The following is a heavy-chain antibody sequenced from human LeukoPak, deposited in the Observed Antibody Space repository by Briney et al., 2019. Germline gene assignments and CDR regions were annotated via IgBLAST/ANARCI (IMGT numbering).Heavy chain of an antibody. J-gene: IGHJ5*02. CDR3: AKAYCSSTSCPRLDNWFDP. CDR2: IKQDGSQR. Sequence: PGGSLRLSCTASGFTFSDYWMTWVRQAPGKGPEWVANIKQDGSQRYYVDSVRGRFTISGDNAKNSLYLQMNSLRAEDTALYYCAKAYCSSTSCPRLDNWFDPWGQGTLVTVSS. V-gene: IGHV3-7*03. D-gene: IGHD2-2*01. CDR1: GFTFSDYW.